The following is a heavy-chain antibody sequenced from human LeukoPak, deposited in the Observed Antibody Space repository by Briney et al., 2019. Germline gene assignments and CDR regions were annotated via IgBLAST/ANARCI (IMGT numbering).Heavy chain of an antibody. CDR2: INSDGSST. J-gene: IGHJ4*02. D-gene: IGHD3-22*01. CDR1: GFTFSSYW. CDR3: ARRTKDYYDSSGYSFDY. Sequence: GGSLRLSCAASGFTFSSYWMHWVRQAPGKGLVWVSRINSDGSSTSYADSVKGRFTISRDNAKNTLYLQMNSLRAEDTAVYYCARRTKDYYDSSGYSFDYWGQRTLVTVSS. V-gene: IGHV3-74*01.